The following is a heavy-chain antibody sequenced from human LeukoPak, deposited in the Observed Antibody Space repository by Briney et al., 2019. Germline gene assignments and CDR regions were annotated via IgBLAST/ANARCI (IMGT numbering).Heavy chain of an antibody. CDR2: ISSSSSSTI. V-gene: IGHV3-48*01. CDR1: GFTFSSYS. J-gene: IGHJ4*02. CDR3: ARDGIVLMGGYFDY. D-gene: IGHD2-8*01. Sequence: PGGSLRLSCAASGFTFSSYSMNWVRQAPGKGLEWVSYISSSSSSTIYYADSVKGRFTISRDNAKNSLYLQMNSLRAEDTAVYYCARDGIVLMGGYFDYWGQGTLVTVSS.